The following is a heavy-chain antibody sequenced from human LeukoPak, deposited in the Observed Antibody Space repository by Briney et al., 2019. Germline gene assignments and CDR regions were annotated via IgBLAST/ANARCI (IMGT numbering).Heavy chain of an antibody. V-gene: IGHV3-23*01. CDR2: IGAGGTFT. CDR1: GFTFSSYA. CDR3: AKDGQQTPAEYSSGWYRDRFDY. Sequence: TGGSLRLSCTASGFTFSSYAMNWVRQAPGKGLEWVSCIGAGGTFTYYADSVKGRFTISRDNSKKTLYLQMNSLRDEDTAVYYCAKDGQQTPAEYSSGWYRDRFDYWGQGTLVTVSS. J-gene: IGHJ4*02. D-gene: IGHD6-19*01.